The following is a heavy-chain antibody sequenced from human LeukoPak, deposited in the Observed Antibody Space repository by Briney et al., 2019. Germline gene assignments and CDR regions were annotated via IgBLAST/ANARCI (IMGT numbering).Heavy chain of an antibody. V-gene: IGHV3-23*01. CDR3: AKEETTTNGWYGDFDY. J-gene: IGHJ4*02. Sequence: QAGGSLRLSCAASGFTFSRYAMTWVRQAPGKGLEWVSAISASGDSTYYADSVKGRFTISRDNSKNTLYLQMNSLRAEDAAVYYCAKEETTTNGWYGDFDYWGQGTLVTVSS. D-gene: IGHD6-19*01. CDR2: ISASGDST. CDR1: GFTFSRYA.